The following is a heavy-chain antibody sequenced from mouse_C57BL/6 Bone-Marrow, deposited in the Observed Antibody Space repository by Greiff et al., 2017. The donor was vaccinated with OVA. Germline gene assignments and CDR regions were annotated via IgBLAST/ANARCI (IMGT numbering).Heavy chain of an antibody. CDR3: ARDTPYDLYAMDY. CDR1: GYSITSGYY. D-gene: IGHD2-3*01. V-gene: IGHV3-6*01. J-gene: IGHJ4*01. CDR2: ISYDGSN. Sequence: EVQLQESGPGLVKPSQSLSLTCSVTGYSITSGYYWNWIRQFPGNKLEWMGYISYDGSNNYNPSLKNRISITRDTSKNQFFLKLNSVTTEDTATYYCARDTPYDLYAMDYWGQGTSVTVSS.